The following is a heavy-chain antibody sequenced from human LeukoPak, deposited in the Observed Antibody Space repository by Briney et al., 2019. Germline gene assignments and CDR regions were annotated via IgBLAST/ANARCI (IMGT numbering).Heavy chain of an antibody. V-gene: IGHV1-69*13. CDR1: GGTFSSYA. Sequence: ASVKVSCKASGGTFSSYAISWVRQAPGQGLEWMGGIIPIFGTANYAQKFQGRVTITADESTSTAYMGLSSLRSEDTAVYYCARGFPSATADYWGQGTLVTVSS. CDR2: IIPIFGTA. D-gene: IGHD6-25*01. J-gene: IGHJ4*02. CDR3: ARGFPSATADY.